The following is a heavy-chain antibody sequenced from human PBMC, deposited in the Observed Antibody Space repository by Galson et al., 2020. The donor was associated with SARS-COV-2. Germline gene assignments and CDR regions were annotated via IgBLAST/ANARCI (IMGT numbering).Heavy chain of an antibody. CDR3: AHSLTDRVVPAAIPPNWFDP. J-gene: IGHJ5*02. V-gene: IGHV2-5*02. CDR2: LYWDDDK. D-gene: IGHD2-2*02. CDR1: GFSLSTSGVG. Sequence: SGPTLVKPTQTLTLTCTFSGFSLSTSGVGVAWIRQPPGKALEWLALLYWDDDKRHSPSLKSRLTITKDTSKNQVVLTMTNMDPVDTATYYCAHSLTDRVVPAAIPPNWFDPWGQGTLVTVSS.